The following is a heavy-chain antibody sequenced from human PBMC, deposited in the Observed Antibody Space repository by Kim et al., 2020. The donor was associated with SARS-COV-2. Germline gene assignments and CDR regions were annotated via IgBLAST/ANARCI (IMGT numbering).Heavy chain of an antibody. D-gene: IGHD2-15*01. CDR1: GFTFSSYS. CDR2: ISSSSSYI. J-gene: IGHJ6*02. Sequence: GGSLRLSCAASGFTFSSYSMNWVRQAPGKGLEWVSSISSSSSYIYYADSVKGRFTISRDNAKNSLYLQMNSLRAEDTAVYYCARDSVAATYGDGYYYYGMDVWGQGTTVTVSS. CDR3: ARDSVAATYGDGYYYYGMDV. V-gene: IGHV3-21*01.